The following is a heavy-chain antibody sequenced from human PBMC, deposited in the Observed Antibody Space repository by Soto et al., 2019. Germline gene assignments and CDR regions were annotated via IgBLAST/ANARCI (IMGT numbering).Heavy chain of an antibody. J-gene: IGHJ4*02. CDR3: ARVMGSGTVGVFDY. Sequence: QITLKESGPTLVKPTQTLTLTCTFSGFSLSSSGVGVGWIRQPPGKALEWLALIYWDNYKQYSPSLKNRFTNTKDTSNNQVVLTMTKMEPVDTGTYYCARVMGSGTVGVFDYWGQGTLVTVSS. CDR2: IYWDNYK. CDR1: GFSLSSSGVG. D-gene: IGHD6-13*01. V-gene: IGHV2-5*02.